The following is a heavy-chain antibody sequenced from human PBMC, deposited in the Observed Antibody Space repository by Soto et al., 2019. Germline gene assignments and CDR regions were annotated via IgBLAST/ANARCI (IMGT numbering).Heavy chain of an antibody. D-gene: IGHD3-22*01. J-gene: IGHJ4*02. CDR1: GGTFSSYA. Sequence: QVQLVQSGAEVKKPVSSVKVSCKASGGTFSSYAISWVRQAPGQGLEWMGGIIPIFGTANYAQKFQGRVTITADESTSTAYMELSSLRSEDTAVYYCARVTYYYDSSGYYMGLWGQGTLVTVSS. CDR3: ARVTYYYDSSGYYMGL. V-gene: IGHV1-69*01. CDR2: IIPIFGTA.